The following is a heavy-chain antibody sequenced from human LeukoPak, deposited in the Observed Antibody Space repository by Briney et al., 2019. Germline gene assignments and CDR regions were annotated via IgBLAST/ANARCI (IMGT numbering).Heavy chain of an antibody. CDR3: ARGDYGSGSYYNENYYYMDV. Sequence: ASVKVSCKASGYTFTSYGISWVRQAPGQGLEWMGWISAYNGNTNYAQKLQGRVTMTTDTSTSTAYMELRSLRSNDTAVYYCARGDYGSGSYYNENYYYMDVWGKGTTVTASS. CDR1: GYTFTSYG. D-gene: IGHD3-10*01. V-gene: IGHV1-18*01. J-gene: IGHJ6*03. CDR2: ISAYNGNT.